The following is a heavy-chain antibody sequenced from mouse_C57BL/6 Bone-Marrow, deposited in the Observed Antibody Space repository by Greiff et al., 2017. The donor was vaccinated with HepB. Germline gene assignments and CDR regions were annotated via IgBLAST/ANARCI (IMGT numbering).Heavy chain of an antibody. D-gene: IGHD1-1*01. Sequence: EVQLVESGPVLVKPGASVKMSCKASGYTFTDYYMNWVKQSHGKSLEWIGVINPYNGGTSYNQKFKGKATLTVDKSSSTAYMELNSLTSEDSAVYYCARDTTVGDYWGQGTTLTVSS. J-gene: IGHJ2*01. CDR1: GYTFTDYY. V-gene: IGHV1-19*01. CDR3: ARDTTVGDY. CDR2: INPYNGGT.